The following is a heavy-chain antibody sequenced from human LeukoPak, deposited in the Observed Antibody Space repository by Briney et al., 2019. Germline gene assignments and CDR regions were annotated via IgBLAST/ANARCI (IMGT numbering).Heavy chain of an antibody. CDR1: GFTFSSYS. Sequence: GGSLRLSCAASGFTFSSYSMNWVRQAPGKGLEWVAVISYDGSNKYYADSVKGRFTISRDNSKNTLYLQMNSLRAEDTAVNYCAKLAPELDIVVVPAAIRGAFDIWGQGTMVTVSS. CDR3: AKLAPELDIVVVPAAIRGAFDI. V-gene: IGHV3-30*18. J-gene: IGHJ3*02. D-gene: IGHD2-2*02. CDR2: ISYDGSNK.